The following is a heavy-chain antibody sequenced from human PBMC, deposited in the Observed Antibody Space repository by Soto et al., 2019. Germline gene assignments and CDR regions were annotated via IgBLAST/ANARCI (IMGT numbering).Heavy chain of an antibody. J-gene: IGHJ3*02. Sequence: QVQLVESGGGVVQPGRSLRLSCAASGFTFSSYGMHWVRQAPGKGLEWVAVIWYDGSNKYYADSVKGRFTISRDNSKNAQYLQMNRLRAEDTAVYYCARGGTIFGVVTNGAFDIWGQGTMVTVSS. CDR1: GFTFSSYG. D-gene: IGHD3-3*01. CDR2: IWYDGSNK. V-gene: IGHV3-33*01. CDR3: ARGGTIFGVVTNGAFDI.